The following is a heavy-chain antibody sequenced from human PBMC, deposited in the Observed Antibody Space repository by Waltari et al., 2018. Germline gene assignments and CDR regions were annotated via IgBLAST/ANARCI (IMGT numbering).Heavy chain of an antibody. CDR2: IYHSGST. J-gene: IGHJ4*02. CDR1: GYSISSGYY. Sequence: QLQLQESGPGLVTPSETLSRTCAVSGYSISSGYYWGWIRQPPGKGLEWIGSIYHSGSTYYNPSLKSRVTISVDTSKNQFSLKLSSVTAADTAVYYCARRGVGLPIDYWGQGTLVTVSS. V-gene: IGHV4-38-2*01. CDR3: ARRGVGLPIDY. D-gene: IGHD3-10*01.